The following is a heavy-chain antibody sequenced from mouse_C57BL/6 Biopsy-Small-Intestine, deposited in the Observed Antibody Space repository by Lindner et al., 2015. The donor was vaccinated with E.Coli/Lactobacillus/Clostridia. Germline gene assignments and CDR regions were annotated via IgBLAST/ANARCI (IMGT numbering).Heavy chain of an antibody. CDR3: AREGYDGYLYTMDY. D-gene: IGHD2-3*01. V-gene: IGHV1-81*01. Sequence: VQLQESGAELARPGASVKMSCKASGYTFTSYGISWVRQRTGQGLEWIGEMYPRSGNTYYNEKFKGKATLTADKSSSTAYMELRSLTSEDSAVYFCAREGYDGYLYTMDYWGQGTSVTVSS. J-gene: IGHJ4*01. CDR2: MYPRSGNT. CDR1: GYTFTSYG.